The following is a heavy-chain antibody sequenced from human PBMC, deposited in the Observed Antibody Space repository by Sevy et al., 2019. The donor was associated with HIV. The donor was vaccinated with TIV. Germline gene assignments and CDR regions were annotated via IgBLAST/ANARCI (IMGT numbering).Heavy chain of an antibody. CDR2: IYYNGHI. D-gene: IGHD1-26*01. J-gene: IGHJ4*02. V-gene: IGHV4-59*08. CDR3: AGENAWGRGYS. CDR1: GGSITSLY. Sequence: KQSQTLSLTCTVSGGSITSLYWNWIRQPPGKGLEWIANIYYNGHINYNPSLKSRVTLSLGTSKNQFSLRLSSVTAADTAMYYCAGENAWGRGYSWGQGTLVTVSS.